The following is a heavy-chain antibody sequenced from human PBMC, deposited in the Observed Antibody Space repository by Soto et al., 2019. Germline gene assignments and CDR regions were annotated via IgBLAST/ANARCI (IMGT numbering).Heavy chain of an antibody. Sequence: GGSLRLSCAASGFTFTRYSMNWVRQAPGKGLEWVSSISSTTNYIYYGDSMKGRFTISRDNANNSLYLEMNSLRAEDTAVYYCARESEDLTSNFDYWGQGTLGTVSS. J-gene: IGHJ4*02. V-gene: IGHV3-21*06. CDR2: ISSTTNYI. CDR3: ARESEDLTSNFDY. CDR1: GFTFTRYS.